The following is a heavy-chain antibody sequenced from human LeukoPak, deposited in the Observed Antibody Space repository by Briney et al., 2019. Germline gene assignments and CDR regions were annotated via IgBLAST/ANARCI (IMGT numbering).Heavy chain of an antibody. J-gene: IGHJ4*02. D-gene: IGHD1-26*01. Sequence: GGSLRLSCEASGFTFTTYGMNWVRQAPGQGLVWISFISSSGNYVYYADSVKGRFTISRDNSKNSVYLQMNGLRVEDTAVYYCARDRSGSYFGYFDNWGQGTLVTVSS. V-gene: IGHV3-21*01. CDR1: GFTFTTYG. CDR2: ISSSGNYV. CDR3: ARDRSGSYFGYFDN.